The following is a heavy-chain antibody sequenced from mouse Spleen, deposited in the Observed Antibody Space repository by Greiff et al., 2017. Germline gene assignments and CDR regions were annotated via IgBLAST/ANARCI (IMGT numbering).Heavy chain of an antibody. CDR1: GYTFTSYG. Sequence: VKLQQSGAELARPGASVKLSCKASGYTFTSYGISWVKQRTGQGLEWIGEIYPRSGNTYYNEKFKGKATLTADKSSSTAYMELRSLTSEDSAVYFCARFFIPPWGQGTLVTVSA. CDR2: IYPRSGNT. J-gene: IGHJ3*01. V-gene: IGHV1-81*01. D-gene: IGHD1-2*01. CDR3: ARFFIPP.